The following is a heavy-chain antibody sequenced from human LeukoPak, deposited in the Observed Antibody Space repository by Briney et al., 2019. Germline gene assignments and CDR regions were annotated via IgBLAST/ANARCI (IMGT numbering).Heavy chain of an antibody. CDR3: AREVRPGTLDS. CDR2: IYYSGST. V-gene: IGHV4-31*03. D-gene: IGHD1-1*01. Sequence: SETLSLTCTGSGGSISSDGYYWSWVRQHPGKGLEWIGYIYYSGSTYYNPSLKSRVTISIDTSKSQFSLRLSPVTAADTAVYYCAREVRPGTLDSWGQGTLVTVSS. CDR1: GGSISSDGYY. J-gene: IGHJ4*02.